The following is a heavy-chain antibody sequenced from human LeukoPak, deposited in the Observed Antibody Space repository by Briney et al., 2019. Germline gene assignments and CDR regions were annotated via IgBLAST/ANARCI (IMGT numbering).Heavy chain of an antibody. J-gene: IGHJ4*02. Sequence: SVKVSCKASGFTFTSSAMQWVRQARGQRLEWIGWIVVGSGNTNYAQKFQERVTITRDMSTSTAYMELSRLRSDDTAVYYCARTGNTAMVSEFDYWGQGTLVTVSS. CDR1: GFTFTSSA. V-gene: IGHV1-58*02. D-gene: IGHD5-18*01. CDR3: ARTGNTAMVSEFDY. CDR2: IVVGSGNT.